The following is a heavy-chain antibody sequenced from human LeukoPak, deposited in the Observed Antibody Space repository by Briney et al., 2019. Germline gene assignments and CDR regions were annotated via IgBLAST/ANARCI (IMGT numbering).Heavy chain of an antibody. CDR3: ARGHYYGSGRHPTPRKYFDY. D-gene: IGHD3-10*01. CDR1: SGSFSGYY. CDR2: INHSGST. V-gene: IGHV4-34*01. Sequence: SETLSLTCAVYSGSFSGYYWSWIRQPPGKGLEWIGEINHSGSTNYNPSLKSRVTISVDTSKNQFSLKLSSVTAADTAVYYCARGHYYGSGRHPTPRKYFDYWGQGTLVTVSS. J-gene: IGHJ4*02.